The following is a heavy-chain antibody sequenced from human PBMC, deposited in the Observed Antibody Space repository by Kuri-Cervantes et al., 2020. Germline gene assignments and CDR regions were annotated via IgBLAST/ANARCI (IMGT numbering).Heavy chain of an antibody. V-gene: IGHV3-33*08. CDR2: IWYDGSNI. Sequence: GESLKISCAASGFTFSSYAMHWVRQAPGKGLEWVAVIWYDGSNIFYGDSVKGRFTISRDNPKNTLYLQMNSLRGEDTAVYYCARPFQWLVSGGMDVWGQGTTVTVSS. J-gene: IGHJ6*02. D-gene: IGHD6-19*01. CDR3: ARPFQWLVSGGMDV. CDR1: GFTFSSYA.